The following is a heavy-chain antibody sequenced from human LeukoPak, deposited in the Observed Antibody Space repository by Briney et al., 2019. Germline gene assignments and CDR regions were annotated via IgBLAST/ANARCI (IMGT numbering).Heavy chain of an antibody. CDR3: ARDLGYYYANAFDI. V-gene: IGHV6-1*01. CDR2: TYYRSKWYN. Sequence: SQTLSLTCALSGDSVSSNSAAWNWIRQSPSRGLEWLGRTYYRSKWYNGYAVSVKSRITINPDTSKNQFSLQLNSVTPEDTAVYYCARDLGYYYANAFDIWGQGTMVTVSS. D-gene: IGHD3-22*01. J-gene: IGHJ3*02. CDR1: GDSVSSNSAA.